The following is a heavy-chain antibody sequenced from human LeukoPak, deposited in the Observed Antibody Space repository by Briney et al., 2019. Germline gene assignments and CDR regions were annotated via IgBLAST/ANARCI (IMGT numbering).Heavy chain of an antibody. D-gene: IGHD1-26*01. CDR2: ISYDGSNK. Sequence: PGRSLRLSCAASGFTFSSYAMHWVRQAPGKGLEWVAVISYDGSNKYYADSVKGRFTISRDNSKNTLYLQMNSLRAEDTAVYYCASTDIVGATSPSYYYYDMDVWGQGTTVTVSS. CDR3: ASTDIVGATSPSYYYYDMDV. CDR1: GFTFSSYA. V-gene: IGHV3-30-3*01. J-gene: IGHJ6*02.